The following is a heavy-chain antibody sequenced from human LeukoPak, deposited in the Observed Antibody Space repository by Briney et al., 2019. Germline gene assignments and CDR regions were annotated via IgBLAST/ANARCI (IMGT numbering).Heavy chain of an antibody. CDR3: ARERAAAHAFDI. D-gene: IGHD6-13*01. J-gene: IGHJ3*02. Sequence: GGSLRLSCAASGFTFSSYSMNWVRQAPGKGLEWVSSISSSSSYIYYADSVKGRFTISRDNAKNSLYLQMNSLRAEDTAVYYCARERAAAHAFDIWGQGTMVTVSS. CDR1: GFTFSSYS. CDR2: ISSSSSYI. V-gene: IGHV3-21*01.